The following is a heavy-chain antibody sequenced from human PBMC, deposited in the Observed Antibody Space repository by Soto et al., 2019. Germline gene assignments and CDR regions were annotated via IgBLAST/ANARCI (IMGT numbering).Heavy chain of an antibody. Sequence: SVKVSCKASGGTFSSYAISWVRQAPGQGLEWMGGIIPIFGTANYAQKFQGRVTITADKSTSTAYMELSSLRSEDTAVYYCARVNGYNSFYFDYWGQGTLVTVSS. D-gene: IGHD5-12*01. CDR1: GGTFSSYA. CDR3: ARVNGYNSFYFDY. V-gene: IGHV1-69*06. CDR2: IIPIFGTA. J-gene: IGHJ4*02.